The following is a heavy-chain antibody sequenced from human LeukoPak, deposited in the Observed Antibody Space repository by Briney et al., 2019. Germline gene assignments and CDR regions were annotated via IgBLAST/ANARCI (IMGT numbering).Heavy chain of an antibody. CDR2: IWYDGSNR. CDR3: AKVPWFGELLRTTDY. CDR1: GFTFSSSA. J-gene: IGHJ4*02. V-gene: IGHV3-30*02. D-gene: IGHD3-10*01. Sequence: GGSLRLSCAASGFTFSSSAMHWVRQAPGKGLEWVAVIWYDGSNRYYADSVEGRFTISRDNSKNTLYLQMNSLRAEDTAVYYCAKVPWFGELLRTTDYWGQGTLVTVSS.